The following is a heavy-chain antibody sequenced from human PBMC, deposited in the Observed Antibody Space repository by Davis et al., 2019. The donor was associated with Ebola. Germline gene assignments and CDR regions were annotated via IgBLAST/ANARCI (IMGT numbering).Heavy chain of an antibody. Sequence: SVKVSCKAVGDTLTSYAMTWVRQAPGQGLEWMGGIIPLFGTTNYAQKFRGRVTMTTDTSTSTAYMEVGSLRSDDTAVYYCARAQFPTTSDHWGQGTLVTVSS. CDR1: GDTLTSYA. V-gene: IGHV1-69*05. J-gene: IGHJ4*02. CDR2: IIPLFGTT. D-gene: IGHD1-1*01. CDR3: ARAQFPTTSDH.